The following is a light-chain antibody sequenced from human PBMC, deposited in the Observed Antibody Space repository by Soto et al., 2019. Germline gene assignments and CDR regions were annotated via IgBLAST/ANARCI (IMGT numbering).Light chain of an antibody. CDR3: RQYNSYST. Sequence: DIQMTQSPSSLSASVGDRVTITCRASQSINIYLSWYQQKPGKAPKLLITVASTLQSGVPSRFSGSGSGTDFTLTISGLHREDFATYYCRQYNSYSTFGQGTKVDIK. CDR2: VAS. CDR1: QSINIY. J-gene: IGKJ1*01. V-gene: IGKV1-39*01.